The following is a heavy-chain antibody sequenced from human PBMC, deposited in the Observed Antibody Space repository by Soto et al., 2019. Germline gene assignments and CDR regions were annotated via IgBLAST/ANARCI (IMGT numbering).Heavy chain of an antibody. D-gene: IGHD2-21*01. CDR1: GFTFTSSA. CDR2: IVVGSGNT. CDR3: AAGDWEVVICMDV. Sequence: SGKVSCKASGFTFTSSAVQWVRQARGQRLEWIGWIVVGSGNTNYAQKFQERVTITRDMSTSTAYMELSSLRSEDTAVYYCAAGDWEVVICMDVWGQGTTVTVSS. J-gene: IGHJ6*02. V-gene: IGHV1-58*01.